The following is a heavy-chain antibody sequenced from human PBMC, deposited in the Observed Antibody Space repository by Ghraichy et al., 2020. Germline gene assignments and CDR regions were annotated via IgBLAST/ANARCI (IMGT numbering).Heavy chain of an antibody. D-gene: IGHD3-3*01. V-gene: IGHV3-21*01. CDR2: ISSSSSYT. J-gene: IGHJ4*02. CDR3: ARAPLRFLEWSPGVDV. CDR1: GFTFSSYS. Sequence: GGSRRLSCVASGFTFSSYSMNWVRQAPGKGLEWVSSISSSSSYTYYADSLKGRFTISRDNAKNSLYLQMTSRRAEDTAVYYCARAPLRFLEWSPGVDVWGQGALVTVSS.